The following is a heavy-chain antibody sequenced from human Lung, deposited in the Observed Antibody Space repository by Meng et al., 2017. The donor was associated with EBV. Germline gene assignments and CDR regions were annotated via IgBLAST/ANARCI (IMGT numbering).Heavy chain of an antibody. J-gene: IGHJ4*02. CDR3: ARGTPGRSYSDY. CDR1: GYTISRYY. CDR2: INPNSGGT. D-gene: IGHD3-10*01. V-gene: IGHV1-2*06. Sequence: QAQRVQAGGGVKNPGASVEVSCHASGYTISRYYLHWLRQAPGQGLEWMGRINPNSGGTNYAQKFQGRVTMTTDTHTSTAFMELRSLRSDDTAVYYCARGTPGRSYSDYWGQGTLVTVSS.